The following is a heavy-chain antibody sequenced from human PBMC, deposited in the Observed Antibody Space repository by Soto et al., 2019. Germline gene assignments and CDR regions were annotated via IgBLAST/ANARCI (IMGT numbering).Heavy chain of an antibody. V-gene: IGHV6-1*01. CDR3: ARVTYSSSWSYYCGMHV. D-gene: IGHD6-13*01. J-gene: IGHJ6*02. CDR1: GDSVSSNSAA. CDR2: TYYRSKWYN. Sequence: PSQTLSLTCAISGDSVSSNSAAWNWIRQSPSRGLEWLGRTYYRSKWYNDYAVSVKSRITINPDTSKNQFSLQLNSVTPEDTAVYYCARVTYSSSWSYYCGMHVCGLGTTVAVSS.